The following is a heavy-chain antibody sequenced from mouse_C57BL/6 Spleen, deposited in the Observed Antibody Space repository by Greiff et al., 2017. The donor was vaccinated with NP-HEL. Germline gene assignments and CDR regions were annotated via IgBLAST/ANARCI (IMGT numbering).Heavy chain of an antibody. D-gene: IGHD2-4*01. Sequence: VQGVESGPELVKPGASVKISCKASGYAFSSSWMNWVKQRPGKGLEWIGRIYPGDGDTNYNGKFKGKATLTADKSSSTAYMQLSSLTSEDSAVYFCARDDYDDYAMDYWGQGTSVTVSS. V-gene: IGHV1-82*01. J-gene: IGHJ4*01. CDR1: GYAFSSSW. CDR3: ARDDYDDYAMDY. CDR2: IYPGDGDT.